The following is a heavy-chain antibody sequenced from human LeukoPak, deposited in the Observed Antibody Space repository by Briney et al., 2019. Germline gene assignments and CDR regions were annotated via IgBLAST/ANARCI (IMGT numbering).Heavy chain of an antibody. Sequence: SETLSLTCTVSGGTISSYYWSWIRQPPGKGLEWIGYIYYSGSTNYNPSLKSRVTISVDTSKNQFSLKLSSVTAADTAVYYCARWVRGADYYYGMDVWGQGTTVTVSS. V-gene: IGHV4-59*01. D-gene: IGHD3-10*01. J-gene: IGHJ6*02. CDR3: ARWVRGADYYYGMDV. CDR1: GGTISSYY. CDR2: IYYSGST.